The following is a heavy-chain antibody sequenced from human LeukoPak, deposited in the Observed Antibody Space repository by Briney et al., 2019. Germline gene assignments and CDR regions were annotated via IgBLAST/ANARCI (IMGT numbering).Heavy chain of an antibody. CDR3: ARVRYYGSGSYYTFDY. CDR1: GGSFSGYY. CDR2: INHSGST. Sequence: SETLPLTCAVYGGSFSGYYWSWIRQPPGKGLEWIGEINHSGSTNYNPSLKSRVTISVDRSKNQFSLELSSVTAADTAVYYCARVRYYGSGSYYTFDYWGQGTLVTVSS. D-gene: IGHD3-10*01. J-gene: IGHJ4*02. V-gene: IGHV4-34*01.